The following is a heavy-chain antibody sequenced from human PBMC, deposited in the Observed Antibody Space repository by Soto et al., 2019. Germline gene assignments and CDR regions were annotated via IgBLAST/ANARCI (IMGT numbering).Heavy chain of an antibody. J-gene: IGHJ4*02. V-gene: IGHV3-30-3*01. D-gene: IGHD3-22*01. Sequence: GGSLRLSCAASGFTFSSYAIHWVRQAPGKGLEWVAVISKGGSNRYYADSVKGRFTISRDNSKDTLYLQMNSLRAEDTAVYYCATHLAQYYDNSGYSSDFDYWGQGTLVTVSS. CDR1: GFTFSSYA. CDR3: ATHLAQYYDNSGYSSDFDY. CDR2: ISKGGSNR.